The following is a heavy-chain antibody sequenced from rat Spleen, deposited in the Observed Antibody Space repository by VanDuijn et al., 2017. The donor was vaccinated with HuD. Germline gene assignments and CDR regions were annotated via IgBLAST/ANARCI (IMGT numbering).Heavy chain of an antibody. CDR1: GFTFSDYY. D-gene: IGHD5-1*01. CDR3: ARGPRQLGYYFDY. V-gene: IGHV5-22*01. CDR2: ISYEGSST. J-gene: IGHJ2*01. Sequence: EVQLVESGGGLVQPGRSLKLSCAASGFTFSDYYMAWVRQAPKKGLEWVASISYEGSSTYYGDSVKGRFTISRDNANSTLYLQMNSLRSEDTATYYCARGPRQLGYYFDYWGQGVMVTVSS.